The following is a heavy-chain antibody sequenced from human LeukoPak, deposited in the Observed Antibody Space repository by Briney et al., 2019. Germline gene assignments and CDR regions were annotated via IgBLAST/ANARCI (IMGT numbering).Heavy chain of an antibody. CDR1: GYSFPNYW. CDR2: IYPDDSDT. D-gene: IGHD2-2*01. Sequence: GESLKISCQGSGYSFPNYWIGWVRQMPGKGLEWMGIIYPDDSDTRYNPSFQGQVTISADKSISTAFLQWSSLRASDTAIYYCAKIDRQYCSRSSCYALDYWGQGTQVTVSS. J-gene: IGHJ4*02. V-gene: IGHV5-51*01. CDR3: AKIDRQYCSRSSCYALDY.